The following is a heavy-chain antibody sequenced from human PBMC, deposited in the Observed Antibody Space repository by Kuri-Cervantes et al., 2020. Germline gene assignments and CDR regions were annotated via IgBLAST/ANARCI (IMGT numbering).Heavy chain of an antibody. D-gene: IGHD3-22*01. CDR2: IKQDGSEK. CDR1: GFTFSNFS. V-gene: IGHV3-7*01. Sequence: GESLKISCAASGFTFSNFSMSWVRQAPGKGLEWVANIKQDGSEKYYVDSVKGRFTISRDNAKNSLYLQMNSLRAEDTAVYYCARGDLWTYYYDSSGYVDYWGQGTLVTVS. J-gene: IGHJ4*02. CDR3: ARGDLWTYYYDSSGYVDY.